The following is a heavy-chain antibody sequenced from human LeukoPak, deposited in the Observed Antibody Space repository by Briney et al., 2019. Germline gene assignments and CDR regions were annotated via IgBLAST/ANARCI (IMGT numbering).Heavy chain of an antibody. D-gene: IGHD3-10*01. CDR3: ARGAERITTVQGLYYYYYYMNV. CDR2: INHSGST. J-gene: IGHJ6*03. V-gene: IGHV4-34*01. Sequence: SETLSLTCAVYGGSFSGYYWSWIRQPPGKGLEWIGEINHSGSTNYNPSLKSRVTISVDTSKNQFSLKLSSVTAADTAVYYCARGAERITTVQGLYYYYYYMNVWGKGTTVTVSS. CDR1: GGSFSGYY.